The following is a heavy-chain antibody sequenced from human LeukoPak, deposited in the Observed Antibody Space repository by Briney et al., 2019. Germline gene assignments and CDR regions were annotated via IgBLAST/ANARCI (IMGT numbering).Heavy chain of an antibody. J-gene: IGHJ4*02. CDR1: GFTVSSDY. D-gene: IGHD6-19*01. CDR2: IYSGGTT. Sequence: GGSLRLSCSASGFTVSSDYMSWVRQAPGKGLAWLSVIYSGGTTYYADSVKGRFTISRDNSMNTVYLQMNSLRVEDTAVYYCTRGGSVPATRSFDYRGQGTLVTVSS. V-gene: IGHV3-66*01. CDR3: TRGGSVPATRSFDY.